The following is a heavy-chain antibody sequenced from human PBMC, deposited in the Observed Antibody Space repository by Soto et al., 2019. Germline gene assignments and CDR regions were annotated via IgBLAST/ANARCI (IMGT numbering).Heavy chain of an antibody. V-gene: IGHV3-23*01. J-gene: IGHJ4*02. CDR3: AKERIARGFAY. CDR1: GFTFSNYA. Sequence: PGGSLRLSCEASGFTFSNYAMNWVRQAPGKGLEWVLGISGGGDNTYYADSVKGRFTISRDNSKNTVFLQMNSLRAEDTAVYYCAKERIARGFAYWGQGTLVTVSS. CDR2: ISGGGDNT.